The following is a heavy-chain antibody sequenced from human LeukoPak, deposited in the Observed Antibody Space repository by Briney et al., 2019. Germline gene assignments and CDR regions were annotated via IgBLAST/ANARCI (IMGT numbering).Heavy chain of an antibody. V-gene: IGHV4-59*03. CDR1: DGSIRTYY. D-gene: IGHD3/OR15-3a*01. CDR3: ATNKDWAEAD. CDR2: IYYRGDI. J-gene: IGHJ4*02. Sequence: PSETLSLTCSVSDGSIRTYYWSWIRQSPGQGLEWIGNIYYRGDINYNPSLKSRVIISIDTSKNQFSLKVTSLTAADTAVYYCATNKDWAEADWGQGTLVIDSS.